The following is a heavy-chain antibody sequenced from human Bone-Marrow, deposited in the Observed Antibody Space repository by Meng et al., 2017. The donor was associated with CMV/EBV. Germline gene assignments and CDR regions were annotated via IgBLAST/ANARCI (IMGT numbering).Heavy chain of an antibody. Sequence: GGSLRLSCAASGFTFSSYSMNWVRQAPGKGLEWVSSISSSSSYIYYADSVKGRFTISRDNAKNSLYLQMNSLRAEDTAVYYCASSGSSIAARWTYYYYYGMDVCGQGTTVTVSS. D-gene: IGHD6-6*01. CDR3: ASSGSSIAARWTYYYYYGMDV. CDR1: GFTFSSYS. V-gene: IGHV3-21*03. CDR2: ISSSSSYI. J-gene: IGHJ6*02.